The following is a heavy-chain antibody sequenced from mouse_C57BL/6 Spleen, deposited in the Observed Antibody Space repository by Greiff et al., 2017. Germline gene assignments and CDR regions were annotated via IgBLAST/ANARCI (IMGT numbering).Heavy chain of an antibody. CDR2: IRSKSNNYAT. V-gene: IGHV10-1*01. CDR3: VRQGSSFAY. CDR1: GFSFNTYA. Sequence: GGGLVQPKGSLKLSCAASGFSFNTYAMNWVRQAPGKGLEWVARIRSKSNNYATDYAGSVKDRFTISRDDSESMLYLQMNNLKTEDTAMYYCVRQGSSFAYWGQETLVTVSA. J-gene: IGHJ3*01.